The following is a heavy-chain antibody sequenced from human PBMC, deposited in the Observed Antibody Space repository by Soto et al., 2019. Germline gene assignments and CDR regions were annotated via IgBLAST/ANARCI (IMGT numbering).Heavy chain of an antibody. CDR1: GFTFNSYA. V-gene: IGHV3-23*01. J-gene: IGHJ4*02. CDR3: AKALGGYSDYFDY. D-gene: IGHD2-21*02. Sequence: EVQLLESGGGLVQPGGSLRLSCPASGFTFNSYAMSWVRQAPGKGLEWVSAISGSGGSTYYADSVKGRFTISRDNSKNTLYVQMNSLRAEDTAVYYCAKALGGYSDYFDYWGQGTLVTVSP. CDR2: ISGSGGST.